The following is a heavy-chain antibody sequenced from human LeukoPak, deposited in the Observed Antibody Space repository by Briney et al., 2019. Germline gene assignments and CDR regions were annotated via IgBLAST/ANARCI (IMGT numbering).Heavy chain of an antibody. J-gene: IGHJ4*02. V-gene: IGHV3-21*01. CDR2: ISSSSSYI. CDR3: ARGIAVAGTELDY. D-gene: IGHD6-19*01. CDR1: GFTFSSYS. Sequence: GGSLRLSCAASGFTFSSYSMNWVRQAPGKGLEWVSSISSSSSYIYYADSVKGRFTISRDNAKNSLYLQMNSLRAEDTAVYYCARGIAVAGTELDYWGQGTLVTVSS.